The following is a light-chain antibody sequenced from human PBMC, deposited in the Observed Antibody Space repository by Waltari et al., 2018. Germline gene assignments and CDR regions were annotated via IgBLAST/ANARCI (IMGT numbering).Light chain of an antibody. CDR3: VLYMGNGISL. Sequence: QTVVTQEPSLSVSPGGTVTLTCGSSSGSVSTSYYPSWYQQTPGQAPRTLIFSTNTRSSGVPDRFSGSILGNKAALTITGAQADDESDYYCVLYMGNGISLFGGGTRLTVL. CDR1: SGSVSTSYY. J-gene: IGLJ2*01. V-gene: IGLV8-61*01. CDR2: STN.